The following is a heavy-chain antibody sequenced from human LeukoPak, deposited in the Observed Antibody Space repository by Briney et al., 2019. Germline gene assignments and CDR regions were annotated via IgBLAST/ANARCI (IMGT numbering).Heavy chain of an antibody. CDR2: ISGSGGST. Sequence: PGGSLRLSCAASGFTFSSYAMSWVRQAPGKGLEWVSAISGSGGSTYYADSVKGRFTISRDNSKNTLYPQMNSLRAEDTAVYYCAKDYGDYGRLDYWGQGTLVTVSS. CDR3: AKDYGDYGRLDY. D-gene: IGHD4-17*01. CDR1: GFTFSSYA. V-gene: IGHV3-23*01. J-gene: IGHJ4*02.